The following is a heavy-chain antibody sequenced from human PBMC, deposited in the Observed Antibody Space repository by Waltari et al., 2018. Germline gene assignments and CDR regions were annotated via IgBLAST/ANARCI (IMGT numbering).Heavy chain of an antibody. D-gene: IGHD3-10*01. V-gene: IGHV3-30*02. CDR2: IRYDGSNK. CDR3: AKGIYGSGSYYEDY. J-gene: IGHJ4*02. CDR1: GFTFSSYG. Sequence: QVQLVESGGGVVQPGGSLRLSCAASGFTFSSYGMHWVRQAPGKGLEWVAFIRYDGSNKYYADSVKGRFTISRDNSKNTLYLQMNSLRAEDTAVYYCAKGIYGSGSYYEDYWGQGTLVTVSS.